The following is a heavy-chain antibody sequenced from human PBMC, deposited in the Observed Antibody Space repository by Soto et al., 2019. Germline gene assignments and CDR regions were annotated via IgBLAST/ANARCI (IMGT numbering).Heavy chain of an antibody. CDR1: GFTFSGHW. Sequence: EVQLVESGGGLVQPGGSLRLSCAASGFTFSGHWMSWVRQAPGKGLEWVANIKQDGREKYYVDSVKGRFTTSRDNAKNSLHLEMNSLRVEDTAMYYCARDMGVAVPGRGLYDYWGQGTLVTVSS. CDR3: ARDMGVAVPGRGLYDY. V-gene: IGHV3-7*01. D-gene: IGHD6-19*01. CDR2: IKQDGREK. J-gene: IGHJ4*02.